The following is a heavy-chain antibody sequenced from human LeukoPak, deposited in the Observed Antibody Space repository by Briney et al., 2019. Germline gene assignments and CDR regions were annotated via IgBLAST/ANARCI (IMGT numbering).Heavy chain of an antibody. CDR3: ARAPITGTPDWFDP. CDR2: ISAYNGNT. D-gene: IGHD1-7*01. J-gene: IGHJ5*02. V-gene: IGHV1-18*01. Sequence: ASVKVSCKASGYTFTSYGISWVRQAPGQGLEWVGWISAYNGNTNYAQKPQGRVTMTTDTSTSTAYMELRSLRSDDTAVYYCARAPITGTPDWFDPWGQGTLVTVSS. CDR1: GYTFTSYG.